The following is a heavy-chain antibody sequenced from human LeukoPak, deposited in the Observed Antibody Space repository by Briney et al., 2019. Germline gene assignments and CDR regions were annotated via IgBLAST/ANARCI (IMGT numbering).Heavy chain of an antibody. CDR1: GFTFSNYW. J-gene: IGHJ4*02. Sequence: GGSLRLSCAASGFTFSNYWMHWVRQAPDKGLMWVSRIRADGDTSYADSVRGRFTISRDNSKNTLYLQMNSLRAEDTAVYYCARDARVGDPPDYWGQGTLVTVSS. CDR2: IRADGDT. D-gene: IGHD4-17*01. CDR3: ARDARVGDPPDY. V-gene: IGHV3-74*01.